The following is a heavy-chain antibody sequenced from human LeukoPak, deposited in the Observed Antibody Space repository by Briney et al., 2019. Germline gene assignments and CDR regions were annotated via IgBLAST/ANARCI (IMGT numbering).Heavy chain of an antibody. Sequence: GRSLRLSCEASGLSVTRTGMHWVRQTPGKGLEWVAVIWSDGSNINYPDSVKGRFTISRDTSKNRLYLQMDSLRVEDTAVYYCTTGPRGKGFDFWGRGTVVTVSS. V-gene: IGHV3-33*01. D-gene: IGHD2-8*02. J-gene: IGHJ3*01. CDR2: IWSDGSNI. CDR1: GLSVTRTG. CDR3: TTGPRGKGFDF.